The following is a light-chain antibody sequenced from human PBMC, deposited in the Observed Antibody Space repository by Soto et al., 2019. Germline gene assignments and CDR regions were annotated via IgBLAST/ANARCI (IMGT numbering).Light chain of an antibody. CDR2: EVS. CDR3: TSYASSVNYV. Sequence: QSALTQPASVSGSPGQSITISCTGTRDDVGAFNYVSWYQQHPGKAPKLMIFEVSRRPSGVSNRFSGSKSGNTASLTISGLQAEDEADYYCTSYASSVNYVFGTGTKLTVL. V-gene: IGLV2-14*01. CDR1: RDDVGAFNY. J-gene: IGLJ1*01.